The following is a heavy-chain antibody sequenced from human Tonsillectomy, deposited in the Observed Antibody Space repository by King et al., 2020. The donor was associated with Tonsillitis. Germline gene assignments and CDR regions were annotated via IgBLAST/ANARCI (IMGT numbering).Heavy chain of an antibody. V-gene: IGHV3-48*03. CDR3: AGGSYFKIDY. CDR1: GFTFSSYE. D-gene: IGHD1-26*01. CDR2: ISSSGNTI. Sequence: VQLVESGGGLVQPGGSLRLSCAASGFTFSSYEMNWVRQAPGKGLEWVSDISSSGNTINYADPVKGRFTISRDNAKNSLYLQMNSLRVEDTALYYCAGGSYFKIDYWGQGTLVTVSS. J-gene: IGHJ4*02.